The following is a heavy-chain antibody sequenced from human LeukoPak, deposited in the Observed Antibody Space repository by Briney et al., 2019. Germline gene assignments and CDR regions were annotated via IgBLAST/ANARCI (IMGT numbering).Heavy chain of an antibody. J-gene: IGHJ4*02. V-gene: IGHV3-73*01. Sequence: GGSLRLSCAASGFTFSGSAMNWVRQAPGKGLEWVGRIRSKANSYATAYAASVKGRFTISRDDSKNTAYLQMNSLKTEDTAVYCCTSGYYYDSSGYSGDDYWGQGSLVTVSS. CDR1: GFTFSGSA. CDR2: IRSKANSYAT. CDR3: TSGYYYDSSGYSGDDY. D-gene: IGHD3-22*01.